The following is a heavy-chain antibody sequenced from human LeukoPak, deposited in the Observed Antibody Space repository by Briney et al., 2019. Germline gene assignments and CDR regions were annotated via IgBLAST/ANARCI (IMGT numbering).Heavy chain of an antibody. J-gene: IGHJ5*02. V-gene: IGHV4-4*09. CDR2: IYTSGST. Sequence: SETLSLTCTVSGGSISSYYWSWIRQPPGKGLEWIGYIYTSGSTNYNPSLKSRVTISVDTSKNQFSLKLSSVTAADTAVYYCARHRGADYDILTGYTANWFDPWAREPWSPSPQ. D-gene: IGHD3-9*01. CDR1: GGSISSYY. CDR3: ARHRGADYDILTGYTANWFDP.